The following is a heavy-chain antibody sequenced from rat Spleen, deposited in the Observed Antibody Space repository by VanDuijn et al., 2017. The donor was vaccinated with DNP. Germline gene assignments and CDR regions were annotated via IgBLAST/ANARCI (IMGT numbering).Heavy chain of an antibody. Sequence: EVQLVESGGGLVQPGRSLKLSCAASGFTFSDYNMAWVRQAPKKGLEWVATIIYADSSTYYGDSVRGRFTISRDNAKSTLYLQMNSLRSEDMATYYCVRWNSGHFDYWGQGVMVTVSA. CDR3: VRWNSGHFDY. CDR1: GFTFSDYN. D-gene: IGHD4-3*01. J-gene: IGHJ2*01. V-gene: IGHV5-22*01. CDR2: IIYADSST.